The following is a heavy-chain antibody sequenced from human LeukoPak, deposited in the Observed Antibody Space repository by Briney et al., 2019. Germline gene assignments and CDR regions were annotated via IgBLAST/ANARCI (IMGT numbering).Heavy chain of an antibody. CDR2: IYYSGST. D-gene: IGHD1-1*01. Sequence: PSETLSLTCTVSGGSISSGDYYWSWIRQPPGKGLEWIGYIYYSGSTYYNPSLKSRVTISVDTSKNQFSLKLSSVTAADTAVYYCARNRADFNLAADYFDYWGQGTLVTVSS. V-gene: IGHV4-30-4*01. J-gene: IGHJ4*02. CDR1: GGSISSGDYY. CDR3: ARNRADFNLAADYFDY.